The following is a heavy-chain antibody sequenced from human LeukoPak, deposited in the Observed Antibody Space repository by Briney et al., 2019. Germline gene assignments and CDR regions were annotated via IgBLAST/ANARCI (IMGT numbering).Heavy chain of an antibody. J-gene: IGHJ4*02. Sequence: ASVKVSCKASGGTFSSYAISWVRPAPGQGLEWMGRIIPILGIANYAQKFQGRVTITADKSTSTAYMELSSLRSEDTAVYYCARDREMATISLPDYWGQGTLVTVSS. CDR1: GGTFSSYA. D-gene: IGHD5-24*01. CDR3: ARDREMATISLPDY. V-gene: IGHV1-69*04. CDR2: IIPILGIA.